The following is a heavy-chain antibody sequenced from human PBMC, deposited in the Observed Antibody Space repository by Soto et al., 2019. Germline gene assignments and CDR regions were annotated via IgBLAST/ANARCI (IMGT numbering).Heavy chain of an antibody. D-gene: IGHD2-15*01. V-gene: IGHV4-39*01. CDR1: GVSISSSTYY. J-gene: IGHJ4*02. CDR2: LYYSGYT. CDR3: ARLSRYCSGGACPFDY. Sequence: QLQLQESGPGLVKSSETLSLTCTVSGVSISSSTYYWGWIRQPPGKGLEWIGSLYYSGYTYYNPSLTNRVTMSVDTSKNQFSLKVNSVTAADTSVYYCARLSRYCSGGACPFDYWGQGTLVIVSS.